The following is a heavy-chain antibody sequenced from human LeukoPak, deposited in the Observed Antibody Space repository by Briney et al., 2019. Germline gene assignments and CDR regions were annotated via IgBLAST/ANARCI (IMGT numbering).Heavy chain of an antibody. J-gene: IGHJ3*02. CDR1: GGSISSYY. D-gene: IGHD5-12*01. Sequence: SETLSLTCTVSGGSISSYYWNWIRQPPGKGLEWIGYIYYSGSTNYNPSLMSRVTISVDTSKNQFSLKLSSVTAADTAVYYCARDGATTLDAFGIWGQGTMVTVSS. CDR3: ARDGATTLDAFGI. CDR2: IYYSGST. V-gene: IGHV4-4*08.